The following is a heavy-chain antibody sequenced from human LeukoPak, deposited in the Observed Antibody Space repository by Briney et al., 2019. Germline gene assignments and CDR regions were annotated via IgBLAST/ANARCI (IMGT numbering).Heavy chain of an antibody. J-gene: IGHJ4*02. CDR1: GDSVSSNSAA. V-gene: IGHV6-1*01. D-gene: IGHD6-19*01. Sequence: SQTPSLTCAISGDSVSSNSAAWNWIRQSPSRGLEWLGRTYYRSKWYNDYAVSVKSRITINPDTSKNLFSLQLDSVTPEDTAVYYCARDEAAVAGTINYWGQGTLVTVSS. CDR3: ARDEAAVAGTINY. CDR2: TYYRSKWYN.